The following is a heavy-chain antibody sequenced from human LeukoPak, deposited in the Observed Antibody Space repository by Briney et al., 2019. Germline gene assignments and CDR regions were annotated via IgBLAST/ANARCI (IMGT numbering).Heavy chain of an antibody. CDR3: AKRSSYYGSGGTN. J-gene: IGHJ4*02. V-gene: IGHV3-23*01. D-gene: IGHD3-10*01. CDR1: GFTFSSYG. Sequence: GGSLRLSCAASGFTFSSYGMSWVRQAPGKGLEWVSAISGSGSSTYYADSVKGRFTISRDNSKNTLYLQMNSLRAEDTAVYYCAKRSSYYGSGGTNWGQGTLVTVSS. CDR2: ISGSGSST.